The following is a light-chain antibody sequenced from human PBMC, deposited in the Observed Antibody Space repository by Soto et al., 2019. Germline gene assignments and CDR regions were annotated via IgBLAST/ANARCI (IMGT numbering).Light chain of an antibody. CDR1: QSISNW. Sequence: DIQMTQSPSTLSASVGDRVTITCRASQSISNWLAWHQQKPGKVPKILIYKASSLESGVPSRFSGSGSGTEFTLTISSLQPDDFATYYCQQYDTSPLTFGGGTKVDI. J-gene: IGKJ4*01. V-gene: IGKV1-5*03. CDR2: KAS. CDR3: QQYDTSPLT.